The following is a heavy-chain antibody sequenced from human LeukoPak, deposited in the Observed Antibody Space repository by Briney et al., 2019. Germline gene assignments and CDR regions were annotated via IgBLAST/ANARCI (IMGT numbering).Heavy chain of an antibody. V-gene: IGHV4-34*01. CDR3: ARSYGSGSYYKGNWFDP. Sequence: SETLSLTCAVYRGSFSGYYWSWIRQAPGKGLEWIGEINHSGSTDQNPSLKSRVTISVDTSKKQFSLKLSSVTAADTAVYYCARSYGSGSYYKGNWFDPWGQGTLVTVSS. J-gene: IGHJ5*02. D-gene: IGHD3-10*01. CDR2: INHSGST. CDR1: RGSFSGYY.